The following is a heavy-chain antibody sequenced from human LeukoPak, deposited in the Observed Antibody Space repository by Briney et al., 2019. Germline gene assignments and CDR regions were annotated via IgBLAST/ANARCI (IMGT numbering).Heavy chain of an antibody. Sequence: ASVKVSCKASGGTFSSYAISWVRQAPGQGLEWMGGIIPIFGTANYAQKFQGRVTITADKSTSTAYMELSSLRSEDTAVYYCARDRAPYPYSSSWYQPLYFDYWGQGTLVTVSS. CDR1: GGTFSSYA. CDR2: IIPIFGTA. J-gene: IGHJ4*02. CDR3: ARDRAPYPYSSSWYQPLYFDY. D-gene: IGHD6-13*01. V-gene: IGHV1-69*06.